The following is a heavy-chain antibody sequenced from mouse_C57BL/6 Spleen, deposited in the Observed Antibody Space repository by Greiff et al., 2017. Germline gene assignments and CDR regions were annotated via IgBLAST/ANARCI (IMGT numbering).Heavy chain of an antibody. D-gene: IGHD3-2*02. V-gene: IGHV1-69*01. CDR2: IDPSDSYT. CDR1: GYTFTSYW. Sequence: VQLQQPGAELVMPGASVKLSCKASGYTFTSYWMHWVKQRPGPGLEWIGEIDPSDSYTNYNQKFKGKSTVTVDKSSSTAYMQLSSLTSEDSAVYYCARSTAQAFAYGGQGTLVTVSA. CDR3: ARSTAQAFAY. J-gene: IGHJ3*01.